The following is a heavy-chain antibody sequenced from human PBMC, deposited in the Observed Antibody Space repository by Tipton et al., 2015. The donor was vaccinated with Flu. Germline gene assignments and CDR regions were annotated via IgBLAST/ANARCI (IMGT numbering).Heavy chain of an antibody. CDR2: IIPIFGTA. D-gene: IGHD3-22*01. CDR1: GGTFSSYA. V-gene: IGHV1-69*18. Sequence: QLVQSGAEVMMPGSSVKVSCKASGGTFSSYAISWVRQAPGQGLEWMGRIIPIFGTANYAQKFQGRVTITADESTSTAYMELSSLRSEDTAAYYCARDASTRGRGVVITGDGAFAYWGQGTLV. CDR3: ARDASTRGRGVVITGDGAFAY. J-gene: IGHJ4*02.